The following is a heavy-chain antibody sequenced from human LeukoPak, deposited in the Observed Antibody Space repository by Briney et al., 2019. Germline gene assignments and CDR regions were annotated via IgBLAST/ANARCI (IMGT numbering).Heavy chain of an antibody. D-gene: IGHD4-17*01. CDR1: GFTFSSYE. CDR3: ARKVALRGFDY. V-gene: IGHV3-48*03. Sequence: GGSLRLSCAASGFTFSSYEMNWVRQAPGKGLEWVSYISSSGSTIYYADSVRGRFTISRDNAKNSLYLQMNSLRAEDTAVYYCARKVALRGFDYWGQGTLVTVSS. CDR2: ISSSGSTI. J-gene: IGHJ4*02.